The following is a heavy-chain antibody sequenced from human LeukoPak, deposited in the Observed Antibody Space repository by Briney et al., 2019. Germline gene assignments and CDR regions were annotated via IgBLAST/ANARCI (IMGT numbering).Heavy chain of an antibody. CDR1: GGSISSGDYY. CDR3: ARVGTYGSGSYLSWLDY. D-gene: IGHD3-10*01. V-gene: IGHV4-30-4*01. CDR2: IYYSGST. Sequence: SQTLSLTCTVSGGSISSGDYYWSWIRQPPGKGLEWIGYIYYSGSTYYNPSLKSRVTISVDTSKNQFSLKLSSVTAADTAVYYCARVGTYGSGSYLSWLDYWGQGTLVTVSS. J-gene: IGHJ4*02.